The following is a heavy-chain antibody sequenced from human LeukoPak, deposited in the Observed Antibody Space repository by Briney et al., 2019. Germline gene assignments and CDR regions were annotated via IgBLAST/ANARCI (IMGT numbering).Heavy chain of an antibody. CDR3: AKSSAGITWFDP. CDR1: GFSFSSSG. J-gene: IGHJ5*02. D-gene: IGHD1-1*01. Sequence: GGSLRLSCAASGFSFSSSGMHWVRQAPGKGPEWVSFTRFDDSFKAYADSVKGRFTISRDNSKNTLYLQMDSLRSDDTAVYYCAKSSAGITWFDPWGQGTLVTVSS. V-gene: IGHV3-30*02. CDR2: TRFDDSFK.